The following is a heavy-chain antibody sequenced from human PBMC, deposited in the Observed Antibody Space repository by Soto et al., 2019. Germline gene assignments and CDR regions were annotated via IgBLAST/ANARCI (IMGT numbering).Heavy chain of an antibody. CDR1: GFTFDDYA. CDR2: ISSNSGSI. CDR3: AKDTDGAFDI. V-gene: IGHV3-9*01. Sequence: EVQLVESGGGLVQPGRSLRLSCAASGFTFDDYAMHWVRQAPGKGLEWVSGISSNSGSIGYADSVKGRFTISRDNAKNSLYMQMIRLRAEDTALYYCAKDTDGAFDIWGQGTMVTVSS. J-gene: IGHJ3*02.